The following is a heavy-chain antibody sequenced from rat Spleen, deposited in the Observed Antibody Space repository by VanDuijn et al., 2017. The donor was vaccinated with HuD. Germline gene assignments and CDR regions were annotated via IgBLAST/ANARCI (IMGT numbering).Heavy chain of an antibody. CDR2: IIYDGSNT. D-gene: IGHD2-5*01. V-gene: IGHV5-31*01. CDR3: VRQGYLHDWYFDF. J-gene: IGHJ1*01. Sequence: EVQLVESGGGLVQPGRSLKLSCVASGFKFNYYWMTWIRQAPGKGLEWVASIIYDGSNTYYRDSVKGRFTLSRDNAKSTLFLQMDSLRSEDMATYYCVRQGYLHDWYFDFWGPGTMVTVSS. CDR1: GFKFNYYW.